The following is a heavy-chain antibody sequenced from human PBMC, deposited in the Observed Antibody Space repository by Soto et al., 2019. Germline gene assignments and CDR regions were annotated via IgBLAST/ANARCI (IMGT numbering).Heavy chain of an antibody. D-gene: IGHD3-10*01. CDR1: GGSISSGGYY. Sequence: QVQLQESGPGLVKPSQTLSLTCTVSGGSISSGGYYWSWIRQHPGKGLEWIGYIYYIGSTYYNPSLKRRVSISVHTAKNQFSLKLSSVTDADTAVYYCARFYMVRGVMGAFDIWGQGTMVTVSS. CDR2: IYYIGST. J-gene: IGHJ3*02. V-gene: IGHV4-31*03. CDR3: ARFYMVRGVMGAFDI.